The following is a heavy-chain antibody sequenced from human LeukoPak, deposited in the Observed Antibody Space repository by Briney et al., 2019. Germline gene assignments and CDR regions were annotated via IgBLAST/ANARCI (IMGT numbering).Heavy chain of an antibody. D-gene: IGHD3-10*01. J-gene: IGHJ4*02. Sequence: SETLSLTCGVYGGSFSGYYWTWIRRPPGKGLEWIGEINHSGSTNYIPSLKSRVTMSLDTSKNQFSLKLTSVTAADTAVYYCAGGATPGVFWGQGTLVTVSS. CDR1: GGSFSGYY. CDR2: INHSGST. V-gene: IGHV4-34*01. CDR3: AGGATPGVF.